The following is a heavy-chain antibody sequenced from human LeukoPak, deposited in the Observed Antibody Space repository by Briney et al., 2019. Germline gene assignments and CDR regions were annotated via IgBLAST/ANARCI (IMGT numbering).Heavy chain of an antibody. V-gene: IGHV4-59*01. CDR2: IYYSGST. CDR3: ARSLGGWYNWFDP. J-gene: IGHJ5*02. Sequence: SETLSLTCTVSGGSISSYYWSWIRQPPGKGLEWIGYIYYSGSTNYNPSLKSRVTISVDTSKNQFSLKLSSVTAADTAVYYCARSLGGWYNWFDPWGQGTLVTVSS. CDR1: GGSISSYY. D-gene: IGHD6-19*01.